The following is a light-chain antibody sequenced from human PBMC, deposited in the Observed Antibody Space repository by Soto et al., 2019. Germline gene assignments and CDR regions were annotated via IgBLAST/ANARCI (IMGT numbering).Light chain of an antibody. V-gene: IGLV2-8*01. J-gene: IGLJ1*01. CDR3: SSYAGSNNYV. Sequence: QSALTQPPSASGSPGQSVGISCTGTSSDVGGYNYVSWYQLHPGKAPKLMIYEVNMRPSGVPDRFSGSKSGNTASLTVSGLRAEDEADYYCSSYAGSNNYVFGTGTKLTVL. CDR2: EVN. CDR1: SSDVGGYNY.